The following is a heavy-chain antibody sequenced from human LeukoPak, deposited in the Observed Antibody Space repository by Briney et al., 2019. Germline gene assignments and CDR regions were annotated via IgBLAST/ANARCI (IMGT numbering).Heavy chain of an antibody. Sequence: SGGSLRLSCAASGFTFSSYSMNWVRQAPGKGLEWVSSISSSSSYIYYADSVKGRFTISRDNAKNSLYLQMNSLRAEDTAVYYCTRRISQGRSTYWYFDHWGRGTLVTVS. CDR1: GFTFSSYS. CDR2: ISSSSSYI. D-gene: IGHD2-15*01. CDR3: TRRISQGRSTYWYFDH. J-gene: IGHJ2*01. V-gene: IGHV3-21*01.